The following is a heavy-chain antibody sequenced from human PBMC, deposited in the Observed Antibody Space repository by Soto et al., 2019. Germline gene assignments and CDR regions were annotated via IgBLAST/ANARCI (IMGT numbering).Heavy chain of an antibody. J-gene: IGHJ2*01. CDR3: ARGTGAQLMYFDL. V-gene: IGHV3-13*01. CDR1: GFTFSNSD. D-gene: IGHD7-27*01. CDR2: IGTVGDT. Sequence: EVNLVESGGGLVRPGGSLRLSCAASGFTFSNSDMHWVRQTTGKGLEWLSGIGTVGDTYYPPSVRGRFTISRETAKNALYLQMDGLRAEDTAVYFCARGTGAQLMYFDLWGRGTLVTVSS.